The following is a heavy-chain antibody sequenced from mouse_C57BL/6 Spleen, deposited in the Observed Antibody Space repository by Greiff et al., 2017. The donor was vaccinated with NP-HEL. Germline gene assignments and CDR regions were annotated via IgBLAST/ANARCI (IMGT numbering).Heavy chain of an antibody. Sequence: EVQLQQSGPGLVKPSQSLSLTCSVTGYSITSGYYWNWIRQFPGNKLEWMGYISYDGSNNYNPSLKNRISITRDTSKNQFFLKLNSVTTEDTATYYCARDYYGYLYYFDYWGQGTTLTVSS. CDR1: GYSITSGYY. D-gene: IGHD2-2*01. CDR3: ARDYYGYLYYFDY. CDR2: ISYDGSN. V-gene: IGHV3-6*01. J-gene: IGHJ2*01.